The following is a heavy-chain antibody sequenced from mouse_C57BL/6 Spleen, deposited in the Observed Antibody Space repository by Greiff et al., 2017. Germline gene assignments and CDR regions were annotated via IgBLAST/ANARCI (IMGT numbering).Heavy chain of an antibody. CDR1: GYTFTDYE. V-gene: IGHV1-15*01. Sequence: VQLQQSGAELVRPGASVTLSCKASGYTFTDYEMHWVKQTPVHGLEWIGAIDPETGGTAYNQKFKGKAILTADKSSSTAYMELRSLTSEDSAVYYCTRSIYGSSYGDYWGQGTTLTVSS. CDR2: IDPETGGT. D-gene: IGHD1-1*01. CDR3: TRSIYGSSYGDY. J-gene: IGHJ2*01.